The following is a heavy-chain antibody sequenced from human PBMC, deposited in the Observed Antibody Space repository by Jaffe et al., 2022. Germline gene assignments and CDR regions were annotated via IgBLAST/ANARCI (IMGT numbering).Heavy chain of an antibody. V-gene: IGHV4-38-2*01. D-gene: IGHD3-10*01. CDR2: IYHSGST. CDR3: ARRMVRGGKHAFDI. Sequence: QVQLQESGPGLVKPSETLSLTCAVSGYSISSGYYWGWIRQPPGKGLEWIGSIYHSGSTYYNPSLKSRVTISVDTSKNQFSLKLSSVTAADTAVYYCARRMVRGGKHAFDIWGQGTMVTVSS. J-gene: IGHJ3*02. CDR1: GYSISSGYY.